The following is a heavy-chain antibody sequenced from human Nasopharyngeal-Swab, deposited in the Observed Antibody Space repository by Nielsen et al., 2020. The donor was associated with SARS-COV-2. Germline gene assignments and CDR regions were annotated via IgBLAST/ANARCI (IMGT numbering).Heavy chain of an antibody. CDR1: GYSISSGYY. D-gene: IGHD5-18*01. V-gene: IGHV4-38-2*02. Sequence: SETLSLTCTVSGYSISSGYYWGWIRQPPGKGLEWIGSIYHSGSTYYNPSLKSRVTISVDTSKNQFSLKLSSVTAADTAVYYCARAGGYSYGYWMRWFDPWGQGTLVTV. CDR2: IYHSGST. CDR3: ARAGGYSYGYWMRWFDP. J-gene: IGHJ5*02.